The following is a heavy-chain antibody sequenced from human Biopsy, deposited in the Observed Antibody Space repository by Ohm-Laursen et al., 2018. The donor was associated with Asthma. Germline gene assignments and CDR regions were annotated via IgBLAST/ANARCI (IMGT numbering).Heavy chain of an antibody. V-gene: IGHV3-7*03. CDR3: AKDERLYYGSDSKYMQPVPLGD. CDR2: ITGDGSQK. CDR1: GFTFGNFW. Sequence: GSLRLSCAASGFTFGNFWMSWGRQTPGKGLEWVATITGDGSQKFYVDSVTGRFTISRDNSKNSLYLQMNSLRAEDTAVYYCAKDERLYYGSDSKYMQPVPLGDWGQGTLVTVSS. J-gene: IGHJ4*02. D-gene: IGHD3-10*01.